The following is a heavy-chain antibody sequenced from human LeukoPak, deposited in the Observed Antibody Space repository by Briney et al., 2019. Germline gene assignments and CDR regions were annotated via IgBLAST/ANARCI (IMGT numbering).Heavy chain of an antibody. D-gene: IGHD3-10*01. CDR1: GFTFSDFG. J-gene: IGHJ6*02. CDR3: ARDRAYGSGSYSRYYYYYYGMDV. V-gene: IGHV3-30*03. Sequence: PGGSLRLSCAPSGFTFSDFGMHWVRQAPGKGLEWVAVISYDGSNKYYADSVKGRFTISRDNSQNTLYLQMNSLRAEDTAVYYCARDRAYGSGSYSRYYYYYYGMDVWGQGTTVTVSS. CDR2: ISYDGSNK.